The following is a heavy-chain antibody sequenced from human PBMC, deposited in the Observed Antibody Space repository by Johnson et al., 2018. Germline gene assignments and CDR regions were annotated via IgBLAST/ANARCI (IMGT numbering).Heavy chain of an antibody. D-gene: IGHD6-19*01. Sequence: QEQLQESGPGLVEPSGTLSLSCVVSGGSITTTHWWTWVRPPPGNGLAWIVDTYRRRTPTYPPSLTRRALIPIDKSKNQFSLKLSAVTASDTAVYHCARLGVAVADGAFENWGQVTMVTVSS. CDR3: ARLGVAVADGAFEN. CDR1: GGSITTTHW. CDR2: TYRRRTP. J-gene: IGHJ3*02. V-gene: IGHV4/OR15-8*02.